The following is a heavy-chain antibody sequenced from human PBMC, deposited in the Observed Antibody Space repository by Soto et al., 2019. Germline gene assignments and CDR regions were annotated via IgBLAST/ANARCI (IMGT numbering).Heavy chain of an antibody. Sequence: QVQLVQSGAEVKKPGASVKVSCKASGYTFTSYGISWVRQAPGQGLEWMVWISAYNGNTKNAQKPQGRVTMNTDASTSTAYMERRSLRSDDTVVSYCAIDYPPVDYWGQVTLVTVSS. D-gene: IGHD5-12*01. V-gene: IGHV1-18*01. CDR3: AIDYPPVDY. CDR1: GYTFTSYG. J-gene: IGHJ4*02. CDR2: ISAYNGNT.